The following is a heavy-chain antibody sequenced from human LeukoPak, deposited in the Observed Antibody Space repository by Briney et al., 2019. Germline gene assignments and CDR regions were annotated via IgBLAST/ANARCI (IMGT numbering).Heavy chain of an antibody. Sequence: GGSLRLSCAASGFTFSSYAMSWVRQAPGKGLEWVSAISGSGGSTYYADSVKGRFTISRDNSNKTLYLQMTSVRAVDTAVYYCAKVRYYDFWSGYYTYWGQGTLVTVSS. V-gene: IGHV3-23*01. J-gene: IGHJ4*02. D-gene: IGHD3-3*01. CDR3: AKVRYYDFWSGYYTY. CDR2: ISGSGGST. CDR1: GFTFSSYA.